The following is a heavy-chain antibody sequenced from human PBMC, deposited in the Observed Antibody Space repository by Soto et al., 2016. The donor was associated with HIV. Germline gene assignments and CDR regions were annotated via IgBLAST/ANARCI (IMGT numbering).Heavy chain of an antibody. CDR2: IYISGSP. V-gene: IGHV4-4*07. CDR1: GGSISSYY. J-gene: IGHJ4*02. D-gene: IGHD6-13*01. Sequence: QVHLQESGPGLVKPSETLSLTCTVSGGSISSYYWSWIRQPAGKGLEWIGHIYISGSPNYNPSLKSRVTISVDKSKNQFSLKLSSVTAADTAVYYCAREGPXAGHEYYFDNWGQGXLVTVSS. CDR3: AREGPXAGHEYYFDN.